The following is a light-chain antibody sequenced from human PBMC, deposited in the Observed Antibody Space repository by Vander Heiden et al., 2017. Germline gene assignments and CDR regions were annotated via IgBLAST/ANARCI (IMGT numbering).Light chain of an antibody. CDR3: QVWVSRSVHVV. CDR2: DDS. V-gene: IGLV3-21*02. Sequence: SYVLTQPPSVSVAPGQTARITCGGNNIGSKSVHWYQQKPGQAPVLVVYDDSDRPSGFPERFACYTPGNQDKLKICRVGAGNKPHSVGQVWVSRSVHVVFGGGTKLTVL. J-gene: IGLJ2*01. CDR1: NIGSKS.